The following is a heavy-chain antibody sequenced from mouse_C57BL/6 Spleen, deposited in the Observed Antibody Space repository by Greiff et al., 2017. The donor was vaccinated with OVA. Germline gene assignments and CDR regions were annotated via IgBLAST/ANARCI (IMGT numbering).Heavy chain of an antibody. V-gene: IGHV1-26*01. CDR3: ARSYDYPAY. D-gene: IGHD2-4*01. J-gene: IGHJ2*01. CDR1: GYTFTDYY. CDR2: INPNNGGT. Sequence: EVQLQQSGPELVKPGASVKISCKASGYTFTDYYMNWVKQSHGKSLEWIGDINPNNGGTSYNQKVKGKATLTVDKSSSTAYMELRSLTSEYSAVYYCARSYDYPAYWGQGTTLTVSS.